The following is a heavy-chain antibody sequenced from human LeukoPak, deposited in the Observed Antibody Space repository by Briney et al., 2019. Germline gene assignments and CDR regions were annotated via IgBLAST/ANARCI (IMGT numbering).Heavy chain of an antibody. D-gene: IGHD5-18*01. Sequence: GSLRLSCAASGFTFSIYGMYWIRQPPGKTLEWIGSIYSSGSTYYNPSLKSRVIIMIDTPKNHFSLTLSSVTAADTAVYYCARSDGYGLVGIWGQGTMVTVSS. CDR3: ARSDGYGLVGI. V-gene: IGHV4-59*12. J-gene: IGHJ3*02. CDR2: IYSSGST. CDR1: GFTFSIYG.